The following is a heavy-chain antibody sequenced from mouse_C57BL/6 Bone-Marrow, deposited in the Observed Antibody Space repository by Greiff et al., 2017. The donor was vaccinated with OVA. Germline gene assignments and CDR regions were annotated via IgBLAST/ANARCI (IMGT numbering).Heavy chain of an antibody. CDR1: GYTFNSYW. CDR2: IDPSDSYT. V-gene: IGHV1-69*01. CDR3: ARAWRWLLRRGDYYAMDY. Sequence: VKLQHPGAELVMPGASVKLSCKASGYTFNSYWMHWVKQRPGQGLEWIGEIDPSDSYTNSNQKFTGKSTLTVDKSSSTAYMQLSSLTSEDSAVYYCARAWRWLLRRGDYYAMDYWGQGTSVTVSS. J-gene: IGHJ4*01. D-gene: IGHD2-3*01.